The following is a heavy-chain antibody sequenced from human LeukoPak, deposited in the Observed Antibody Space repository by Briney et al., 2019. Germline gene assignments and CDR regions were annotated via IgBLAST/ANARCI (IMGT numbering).Heavy chain of an antibody. CDR1: GYTFTGYY. V-gene: IGHV1-2*06. Sequence: ASVKVSCKASGYTFTGYYMHWVRQAPGQGLEWMERIDPNSGGTNYAQKFQGRVTMTRDTSISTAYMELSRLRSDDTAVYYCARDNRIAAAGGGLVYWGQGTLVTVSS. CDR2: IDPNSGGT. J-gene: IGHJ4*02. D-gene: IGHD6-13*01. CDR3: ARDNRIAAAGGGLVY.